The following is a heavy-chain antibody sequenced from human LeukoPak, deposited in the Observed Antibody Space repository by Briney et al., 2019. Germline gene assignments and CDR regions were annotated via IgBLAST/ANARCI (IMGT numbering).Heavy chain of an antibody. Sequence: SVKVSCKASGGTFSSYAISWVRQAPGQGLEWMGRIIPILGIANYAQKFQGRVTITADKSTSTAYMELSSLRSEDTAVYYCARSARGSYGPFDYWGQGTLVTVSS. D-gene: IGHD5-18*01. CDR1: GGTFSSYA. CDR3: ARSARGSYGPFDY. J-gene: IGHJ4*02. CDR2: IIPILGIA. V-gene: IGHV1-69*04.